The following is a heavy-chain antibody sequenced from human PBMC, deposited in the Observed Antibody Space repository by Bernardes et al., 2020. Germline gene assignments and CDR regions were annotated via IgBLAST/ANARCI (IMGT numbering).Heavy chain of an antibody. CDR3: ARVDGYYYYYYYMDV. CDR1: GFTFSSYS. D-gene: IGHD3-10*01. V-gene: IGHV3-21*01. CDR2: ISSSSSYI. Sequence: GGSLRLSCAASGFTFSSYSMNWVRQAPGKGLEWVSSISSSSSYIYYADSVKGRFTISRDNAKNSLYLQMNSLRAEDTAVYYCARVDGYYYYYYYMDVWGKGTTVTVSS. J-gene: IGHJ6*03.